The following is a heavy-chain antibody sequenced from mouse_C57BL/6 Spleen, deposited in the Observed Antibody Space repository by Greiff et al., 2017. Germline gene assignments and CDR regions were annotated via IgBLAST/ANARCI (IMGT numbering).Heavy chain of an antibody. J-gene: IGHJ2*01. CDR1: GYTFTSYW. CDR2: IYPGSGST. V-gene: IGHV1-55*01. CDR3: ARSYYYGSRDYFDY. Sequence: VQLQQPGAELVKPGASVKMSCKASGYTFTSYWITWVKQRPGQGLEWIGDIYPGSGSTNYNEKFKSKATLTVDTSSSTAYMQLSSLTSEDSAVYYCARSYYYGSRDYFDYWGQGTTLTVSS. D-gene: IGHD1-1*01.